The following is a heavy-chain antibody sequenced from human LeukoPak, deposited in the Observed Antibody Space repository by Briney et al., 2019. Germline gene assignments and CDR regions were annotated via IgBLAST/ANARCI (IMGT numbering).Heavy chain of an antibody. CDR2: ISSNGGST. V-gene: IGHV3-64*04. CDR3: ARQTSYDSSGYPIDY. CDR1: GFTFSSYA. Sequence: GGSLRLSCSASGFTFSSYAMHWVRQAPGKGLEYVSAISSNGGSTYYADSVKGRFTISRDNAKSSLYLQMNSLRDEDTAVYYCARQTSYDSSGYPIDYWGQGTLVTVSS. J-gene: IGHJ4*02. D-gene: IGHD3-22*01.